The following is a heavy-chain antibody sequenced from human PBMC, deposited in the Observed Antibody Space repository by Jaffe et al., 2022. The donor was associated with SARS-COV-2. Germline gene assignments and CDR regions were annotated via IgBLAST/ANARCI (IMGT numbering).Heavy chain of an antibody. CDR2: ISYDGSNK. Sequence: QVQLVESGGGVVQPGRSLRLSCAASGFTFSSYAMHWVRQAPGKGLEWVAVISYDGSNKYYADSVKGRFTISRDNSKNTLYLQMNSLRAEDTAVYYCARDILHGYYYYYYMDVWGKGTTVTVSS. D-gene: IGHD2-21*01. CDR3: ARDILHGYYYYYYMDV. V-gene: IGHV3-30*04. J-gene: IGHJ6*03. CDR1: GFTFSSYA.